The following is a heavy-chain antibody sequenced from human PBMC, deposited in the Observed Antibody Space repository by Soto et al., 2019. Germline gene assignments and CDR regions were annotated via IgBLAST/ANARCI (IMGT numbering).Heavy chain of an antibody. D-gene: IGHD6-6*01. V-gene: IGHV1-18*04. CDR3: ARDLKQLVYNWFDP. Sequence: ASVKVSCKASGYTFTSYGISWVLQAPGQGLEWMGWISAYNGNTNYAQKLQGRVTMTTDTSTSTAYMELRSLRSDDTAVYYCARDLKQLVYNWFDPWGQGTLVTVSS. J-gene: IGHJ5*02. CDR1: GYTFTSYG. CDR2: ISAYNGNT.